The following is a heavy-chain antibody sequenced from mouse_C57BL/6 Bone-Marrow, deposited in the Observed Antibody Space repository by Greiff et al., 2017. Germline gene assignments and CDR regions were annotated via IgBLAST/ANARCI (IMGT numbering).Heavy chain of an antibody. V-gene: IGHV1-26*01. CDR1: GYTFTDYY. CDR3: ARGWLLLAY. Sequence: EVQLQQSGPELVKPGASVKISCKASGYTFTDYYMNWVKQSHGKSLEWIGDINPNNGGTSYNQKFKGKATLTVDKSSSTAYMELRSLTSEDSAVYYCARGWLLLAYWGQGTLVTVSA. J-gene: IGHJ3*01. CDR2: INPNNGGT. D-gene: IGHD2-3*01.